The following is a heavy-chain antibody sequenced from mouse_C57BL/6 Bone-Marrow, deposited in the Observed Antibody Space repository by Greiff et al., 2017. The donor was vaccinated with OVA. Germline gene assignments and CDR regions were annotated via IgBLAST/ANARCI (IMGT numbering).Heavy chain of an antibody. D-gene: IGHD1-1*01. V-gene: IGHV1-4*01. CDR3: ASYYYGSKSWFAY. CDR1: GYTFTSYT. Sequence: VQRVESGAELARPGASVKMSCKASGYTFTSYTMHWVKQRPGQGLEWIGYINPSSGYTKYNQKFKDKATLTADKSSSTAYMQLSSLTSEDSAVYYCASYYYGSKSWFAYWGQGTLVTVSA. CDR2: INPSSGYT. J-gene: IGHJ3*01.